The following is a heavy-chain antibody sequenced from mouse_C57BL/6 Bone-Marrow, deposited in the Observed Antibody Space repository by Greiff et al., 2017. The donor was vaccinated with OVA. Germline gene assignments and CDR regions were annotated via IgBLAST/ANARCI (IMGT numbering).Heavy chain of an antibody. V-gene: IGHV1-52*01. D-gene: IGHD1-1*01. CDR2: IDPSDSET. J-gene: IGHJ1*03. Sequence: QVHVKQSGAELVRPGSSVKLSCKASGYTFTSYWMHWVKQRPIQGLEWIGNIDPSDSETHYNQKFKDKATLTVDKSSSTAYMQLSSLTSEDSAVYYCARSPPHYYGSSHWYFDVWGTGTTVTVSS. CDR3: ARSPPHYYGSSHWYFDV. CDR1: GYTFTSYW.